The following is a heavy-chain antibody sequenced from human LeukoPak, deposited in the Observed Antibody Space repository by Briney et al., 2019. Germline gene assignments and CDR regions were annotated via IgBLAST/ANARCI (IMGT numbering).Heavy chain of an antibody. J-gene: IGHJ6*02. D-gene: IGHD2-8*02. V-gene: IGHV3-74*01. Sequence: AGGSLRLSCAASGFTFSSYAMSWVRQTPGKGLVWVSRIDANGGGTTYADSVKGRFAISRDNAKNTLYLQMSSLRIEDTAVYYCTTVQAGRSGLMDVWGRGTTVTVSS. CDR2: IDANGGGT. CDR3: TTVQAGRSGLMDV. CDR1: GFTFSSYA.